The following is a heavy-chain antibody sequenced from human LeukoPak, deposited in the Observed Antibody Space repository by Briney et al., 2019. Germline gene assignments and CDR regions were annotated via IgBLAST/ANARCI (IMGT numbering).Heavy chain of an antibody. CDR2: INWNGGST. V-gene: IGHV3-20*04. CDR1: GFTFDDYG. D-gene: IGHD4-17*01. Sequence: GGSLRLSCAASGFTFDDYGMSWVRQAPGKGLEWVSGINWNGGSTGYADSVKGRFTISRDNAKNSLYLQMNSLRAEDTAVYYCARGTRGDYVYHRGNFRRMVYYYYMDVWGKGTTVTVSS. CDR3: ARGTRGDYVYHRGNFRRMVYYYYMDV. J-gene: IGHJ6*03.